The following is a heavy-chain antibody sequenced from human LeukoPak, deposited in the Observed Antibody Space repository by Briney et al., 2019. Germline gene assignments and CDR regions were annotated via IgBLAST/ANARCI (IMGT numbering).Heavy chain of an antibody. Sequence: SVKVSFKASGGTFSSYAISWVRQAPGQGLEWMGGIIPILGIANYAQKFQGRVTITADKSTSTAYMELSSLRSEDTAVYYCARRFVVVAANYYYYYGMDVWGQGTTVTVSS. D-gene: IGHD2-15*01. CDR1: GGTFSSYA. CDR3: ARRFVVVAANYYYYYGMDV. CDR2: IIPILGIA. J-gene: IGHJ6*02. V-gene: IGHV1-69*10.